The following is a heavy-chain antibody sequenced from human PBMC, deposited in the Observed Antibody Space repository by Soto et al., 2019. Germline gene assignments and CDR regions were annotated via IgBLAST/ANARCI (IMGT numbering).Heavy chain of an antibody. CDR1: GYNFPYFW. J-gene: IGHJ4*02. V-gene: IGHV5-10-1*01. D-gene: IGHD1-1*01. Sequence: GESLKISCEGSGYNFPYFWITWVRQMPGKGLEWMGTIDPSDSYTDYSPSFQGHVSLSAEKSSSTAYLQWSSLKASDTAMYYCARHKKLAERPSALHYWGQGATVTVYS. CDR3: ARHKKLAERPSALHY. CDR2: IDPSDSYT.